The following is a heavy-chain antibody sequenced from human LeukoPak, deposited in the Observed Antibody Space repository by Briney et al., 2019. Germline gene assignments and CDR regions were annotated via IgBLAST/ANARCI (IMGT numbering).Heavy chain of an antibody. CDR3: ARGDSSAWLIDY. V-gene: IGHV4-30-4*08. CDR1: GGSISSGGYY. Sequence: EPSETLSLTCTVSGGSISSGGYYWSWIRQHPGKGLEWIGYIYYSGSTYYTPSLKSRVTISVDTSKNQFSLKLSSVTAADTAVYYCARGDSSAWLIDYWGQGTLVTVSS. D-gene: IGHD6-19*01. CDR2: IYYSGST. J-gene: IGHJ4*02.